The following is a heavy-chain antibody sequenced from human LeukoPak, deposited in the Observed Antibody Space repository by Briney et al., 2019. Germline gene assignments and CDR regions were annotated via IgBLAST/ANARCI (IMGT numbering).Heavy chain of an antibody. Sequence: KPSETLSLTCTVSGGSISSSSYYWGWIRQPPGKGLEWIGSIYYSGSTYYNPSLKSRVTISVDTSKNQFSLKLSSVTAADTAVYYCARRGSLLPQLDYWGQGTLVTVSS. J-gene: IGHJ4*02. CDR1: GGSISSSSYY. V-gene: IGHV4-39*01. CDR2: IYYSGST. D-gene: IGHD3-22*01. CDR3: ARRGSLLPQLDY.